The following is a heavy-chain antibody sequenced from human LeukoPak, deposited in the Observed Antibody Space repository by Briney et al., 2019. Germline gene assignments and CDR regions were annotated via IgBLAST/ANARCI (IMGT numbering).Heavy chain of an antibody. D-gene: IGHD3-22*01. CDR2: IYSGGST. CDR3: ARDYTDSSEGPEEGVEAFDI. V-gene: IGHV3-53*01. J-gene: IGHJ3*02. CDR1: GFPFSGYW. Sequence: GGSLRLSCVASGFPFSGYWMDWVRQAPGKGLEWVSVIYSGGSTYYADSVKGRFTISRDNSKNTLYLQMNSLRAEDTAVYYCARDYTDSSEGPEEGVEAFDIWGQGTMVTVSS.